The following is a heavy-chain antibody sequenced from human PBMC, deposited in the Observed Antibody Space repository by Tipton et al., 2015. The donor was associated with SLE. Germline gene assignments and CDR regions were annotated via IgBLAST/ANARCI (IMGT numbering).Heavy chain of an antibody. D-gene: IGHD5-24*01. CDR3: ARSRDKATDSFDV. J-gene: IGHJ3*01. CDR1: GGSISNGGYY. V-gene: IGHV4-31*01. CDR2: IYYTGKT. Sequence: TLSLTCSFSGGSISNGGYYWTWIRQHPGKGLEWIGYIYYTGKTVYNPSPKSQLTISVDTSHNQFSLRLSSMTAADTAMYYCARSRDKATDSFDVWGLGTMVTVSS.